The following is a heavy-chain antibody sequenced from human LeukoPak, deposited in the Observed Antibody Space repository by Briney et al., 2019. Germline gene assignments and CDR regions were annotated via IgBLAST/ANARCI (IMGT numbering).Heavy chain of an antibody. V-gene: IGHV4-59*01. Sequence: PSETLSLTCTVSRGSINSYYWSWIRQPPGKGLEWIGYIYYSGNTYYNPSLKSRVTISIDTSKSQFSLRLTSLTAADTAVYYCARDNGVYAYFDSWGQGTLVTVSS. CDR1: RGSINSYY. CDR3: ARDNGVYAYFDS. D-gene: IGHD5/OR15-5a*01. J-gene: IGHJ4*02. CDR2: IYYSGNT.